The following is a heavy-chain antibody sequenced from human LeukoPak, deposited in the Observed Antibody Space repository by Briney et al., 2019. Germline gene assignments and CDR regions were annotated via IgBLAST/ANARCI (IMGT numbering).Heavy chain of an antibody. J-gene: IGHJ4*02. CDR3: ARMGGYGQWLRPGAVGY. CDR2: INHSGST. D-gene: IGHD5-12*01. CDR1: GGSFSGYY. V-gene: IGHV4-34*01. Sequence: KPSETLSLTCAVYGGSFSGYYWSWIRQPPGKGLEWIGEINHSGSTNYNPSLKSRVTISVDTSKNQFSLKLSSVTAADTAVYYCARMGGYGQWLRPGAVGYWGQGTLVTVSS.